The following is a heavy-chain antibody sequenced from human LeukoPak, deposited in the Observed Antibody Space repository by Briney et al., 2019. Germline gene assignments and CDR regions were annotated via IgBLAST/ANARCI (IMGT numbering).Heavy chain of an antibody. Sequence: SETLSLTCAVYGGSFSSYYWSWIRQPAGKGLEWIGRIYTSGSTNYNPSLKSRVTMSVDTSKNQFSLKLSSVTAADTAVYYCARDSPNDYVWGSYRRFDPWGQGTLVTVSS. CDR2: IYTSGST. D-gene: IGHD3-16*02. CDR1: GGSFSSYY. CDR3: ARDSPNDYVWGSYRRFDP. V-gene: IGHV4-4*07. J-gene: IGHJ5*02.